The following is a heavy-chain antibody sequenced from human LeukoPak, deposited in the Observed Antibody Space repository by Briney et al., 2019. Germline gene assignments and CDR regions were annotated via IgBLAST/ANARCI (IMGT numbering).Heavy chain of an antibody. D-gene: IGHD3-9*01. CDR3: ARDRDSMRYFDWRYYYYYMDV. J-gene: IGHJ6*03. CDR2: INPNSGGT. Sequence: ASVKVSCKASGYTFTGYYMHWVRQAPGQGLEWMGWINPNSGGTNYAQKFQGTVTMTRDTSISTAYMELSRLRSDDTAVYYCARDRDSMRYFDWRYYYYYMDVWGKGTTVTVSS. CDR1: GYTFTGYY. V-gene: IGHV1-2*02.